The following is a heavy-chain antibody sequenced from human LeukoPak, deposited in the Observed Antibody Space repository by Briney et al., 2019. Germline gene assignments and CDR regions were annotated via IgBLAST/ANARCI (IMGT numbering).Heavy chain of an antibody. V-gene: IGHV3-48*01. CDR2: ISSTRNTI. CDR3: ARARFCGSASCYRPFYYMDV. J-gene: IGHJ6*03. Sequence: GGSLRLSCVASGFTFSGYSMNWVRQAPGKGLEWVSYISSTRNTIYYADSVKGRFTISRDDAENSLYLQMNSLRAEDTAVYYCARARFCGSASCYRPFYYMDVWGKGTTVTVSS. CDR1: GFTFSGYS. D-gene: IGHD2-2*01.